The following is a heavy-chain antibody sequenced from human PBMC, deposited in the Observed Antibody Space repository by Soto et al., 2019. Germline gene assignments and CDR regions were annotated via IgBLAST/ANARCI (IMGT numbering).Heavy chain of an antibody. CDR3: ANCPTLYAPTYNWFDP. D-gene: IGHD2-8*01. J-gene: IGHJ5*02. Sequence: LXXSXAAYGFTFGSYAMSWVRQAPGKGLELVSAITSSGXSTYSXHSVRGPFTMXXDNSKTTXXLQTNSLRPKDTAVYCCANCPTLYAPTYNWFDPWGQGTLVTVSS. CDR2: ITSSGXST. CDR1: GFTFGSYA. V-gene: IGHV3-23*01.